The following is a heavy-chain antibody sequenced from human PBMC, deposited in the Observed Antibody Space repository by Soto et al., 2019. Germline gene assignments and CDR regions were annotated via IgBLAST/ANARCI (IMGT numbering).Heavy chain of an antibody. D-gene: IGHD2-15*01. Sequence: ASVKVSCKASGYTSTSLDINWVRQATGQGLEWMGWMNPNSGSTGSAQKFQGRVAMTRDTSINTAYMELSSLRSDDTAVYYCARGRGYSDGIDYWGQGTLVTVSS. CDR1: GYTSTSLD. CDR2: MNPNSGST. J-gene: IGHJ4*02. V-gene: IGHV1-8*01. CDR3: ARGRGYSDGIDY.